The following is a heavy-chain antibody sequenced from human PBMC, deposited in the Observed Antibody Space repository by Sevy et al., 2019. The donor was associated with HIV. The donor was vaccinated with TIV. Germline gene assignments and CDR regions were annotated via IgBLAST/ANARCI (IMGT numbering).Heavy chain of an antibody. CDR3: TRDRYTLVRGIIMTWFDP. D-gene: IGHD3-10*01. J-gene: IGHJ5*02. CDR2: THSNGNT. CDR1: GGSISGYY. Sequence: SETLSLTCTVSGGSISGYYWSWIRQSPGKGLEWIAYTHSNGNTNYNPSLKSRVTISIDTSKYQFSRKLSSLTATDTAVYYYTRDRYTLVRGIIMTWFDPWGQGTLVTVSS. V-gene: IGHV4-59*01.